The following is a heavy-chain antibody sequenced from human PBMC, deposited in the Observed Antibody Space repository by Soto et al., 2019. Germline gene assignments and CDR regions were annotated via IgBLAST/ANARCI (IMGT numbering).Heavy chain of an antibody. CDR3: AREDTRWFDP. V-gene: IGHV4-59*01. D-gene: IGHD5-18*01. Sequence: SETLSLTCTVSDVSITNYYWSWIRQPPGRGLEWLGYVYYTGSTSYNPSLKSRVAMSVDTSKKQISLKLTPVTAADTAVYYCAREDTRWFDPWGQGTLVTVSS. CDR1: DVSITNYY. CDR2: VYYTGST. J-gene: IGHJ5*02.